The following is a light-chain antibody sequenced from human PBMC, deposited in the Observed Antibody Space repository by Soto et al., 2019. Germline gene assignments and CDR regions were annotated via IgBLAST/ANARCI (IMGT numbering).Light chain of an antibody. CDR3: QQYKSYTSIT. CDR1: QNIDSW. CDR2: DAS. Sequence: DFQMTQSPSTLSASVGDTVTITCRASQNIDSWLAWYQQKPGKAPKFLMNDASTLLSGVPSRFSGSGSGTEFTLTIRRLQPDDFATYYCQQYKSYTSITFGQGTRLEIK. V-gene: IGKV1-5*01. J-gene: IGKJ5*01.